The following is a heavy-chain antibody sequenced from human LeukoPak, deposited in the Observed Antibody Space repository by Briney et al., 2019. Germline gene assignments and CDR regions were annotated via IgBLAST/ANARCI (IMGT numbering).Heavy chain of an antibody. CDR1: GGSISSSSYY. Sequence: SETLSLTCTVSGGSISSSSYYWGWIRQPPGKGLEWIGSIYHSGSTYYNPSLKRRVTISVDTSKNQFSLKLSSVTVADTAVYSCAGSPNLYYFDFWGQGTLVTVSS. CDR3: AGSPNLYYFDF. D-gene: IGHD1-14*01. J-gene: IGHJ4*02. CDR2: IYHSGST. V-gene: IGHV4-39*07.